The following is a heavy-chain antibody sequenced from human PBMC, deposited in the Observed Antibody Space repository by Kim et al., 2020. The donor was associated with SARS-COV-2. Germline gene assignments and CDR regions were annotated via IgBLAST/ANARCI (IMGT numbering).Heavy chain of an antibody. CDR3: AREAFGGVIVPAKDNAFDI. CDR1: GGSISSGGYY. Sequence: SETLSLTCTVSGGSISSGGYYWSWIRQHPGKGLEWIGYIYYSGSTYYNPSLKSRVTISVDTSKNQFSLKLSSVTAADTAVYYCAREAFGGVIVPAKDNAFDIWGQGTMVTVSS. D-gene: IGHD3-16*02. CDR2: IYYSGST. J-gene: IGHJ3*02. V-gene: IGHV4-31*03.